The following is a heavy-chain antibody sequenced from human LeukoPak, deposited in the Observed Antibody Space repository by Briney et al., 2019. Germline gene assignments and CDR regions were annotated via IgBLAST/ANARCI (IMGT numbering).Heavy chain of an antibody. CDR3: ARSLYSNSAVNWFAS. V-gene: IGHV4-4*07. D-gene: IGHD4-11*01. Sequence: SETLSLTCDVSGGPVSEYYWNWLRQPAGKGLEWIGRVSASGRTYYNPSLKDRLTMSIGTSKSQLSLHLTSVTAADTALYYCARSLYSNSAVNWFASWGQGTLVTVSS. CDR1: GGPVSEYY. J-gene: IGHJ5*01. CDR2: VSASGRT.